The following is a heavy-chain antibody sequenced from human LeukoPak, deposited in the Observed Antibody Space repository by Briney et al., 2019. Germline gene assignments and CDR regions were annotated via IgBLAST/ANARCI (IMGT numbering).Heavy chain of an antibody. D-gene: IGHD6-19*01. Sequence: GGSLRLSCAASGFTFGDYWMHWVRQAPGKGLVWLSRIDTDGSHTYYADSVKGRFTISRDNAKNSLYLQMNSLRAEDTAVYYCAIMGYIAVAGDDAFDIWGQGTMVTVSS. V-gene: IGHV3-74*01. CDR1: GFTFGDYW. J-gene: IGHJ3*02. CDR2: IDTDGSHT. CDR3: AIMGYIAVAGDDAFDI.